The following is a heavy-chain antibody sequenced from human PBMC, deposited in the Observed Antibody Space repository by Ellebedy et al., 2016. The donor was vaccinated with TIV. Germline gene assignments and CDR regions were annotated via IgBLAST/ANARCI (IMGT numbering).Heavy chain of an antibody. J-gene: IGHJ6*02. CDR1: GFTFSNYH. D-gene: IGHD4/OR15-4a*01. Sequence: GESLKISCAASGFTFSNYHMHWVRQAPGKGLEWVALIWSDGSLNYYADSVQGRFTLSRDSSKNTLYLQMNDLRADDTALYYCAREVLGGQGDMDVWGQGTAVTVSS. V-gene: IGHV3-33*01. CDR2: IWSDGSLN. CDR3: AREVLGGQGDMDV.